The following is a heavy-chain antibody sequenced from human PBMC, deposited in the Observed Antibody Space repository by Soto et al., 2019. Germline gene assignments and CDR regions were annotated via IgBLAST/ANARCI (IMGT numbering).Heavy chain of an antibody. CDR3: AKDFQYYYGSGSFDS. D-gene: IGHD3-10*01. J-gene: IGHJ4*02. Sequence: EVQLVESGGGLVQPGRSLRLSCAASGFIFDDYPMHWVRQAPGKGLEWVSGISWNSGRIDYADSVKGRFTISRDNAKNSLYLQMNSLRAEDTALYYCAKDFQYYYGSGSFDSWGQGTLVTVSS. CDR1: GFIFDDYP. CDR2: ISWNSGRI. V-gene: IGHV3-9*01.